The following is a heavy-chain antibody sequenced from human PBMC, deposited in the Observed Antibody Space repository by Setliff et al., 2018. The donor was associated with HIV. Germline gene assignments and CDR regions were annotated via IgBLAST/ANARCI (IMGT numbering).Heavy chain of an antibody. CDR2: IYYSGST. V-gene: IGHV4-59*12. CDR1: GGSISSYY. CDR3: AREIIGYYYYYMDV. J-gene: IGHJ6*03. D-gene: IGHD3-10*01. Sequence: SETLSLTCTVSGGSISSYYWSWIRQPPGKGLEWIGYIYYSGSTKYNPSLKSRVTTSVDTSKNQFSLKLSSVTAADTAVYYCAREIIGYYYYYMDVWGKGTTVTVSS.